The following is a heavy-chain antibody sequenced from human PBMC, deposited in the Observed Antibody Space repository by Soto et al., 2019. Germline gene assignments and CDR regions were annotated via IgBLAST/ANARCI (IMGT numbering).Heavy chain of an antibody. CDR2: ISNDGSNE. CDR1: GFTFRWFG. D-gene: IGHD3-10*01. Sequence: GGSLRLSCAGSGFTFRWFGMNWVRQAPGKGLEWVARISNDGSNEYHVDSVKGRFTISRDNSKNTLYLQMDSLRAEDTAVYYCAKGEVRGIIPSYFDYWGLGTLVTVSS. CDR3: AKGEVRGIIPSYFDY. V-gene: IGHV3-30*18. J-gene: IGHJ4*02.